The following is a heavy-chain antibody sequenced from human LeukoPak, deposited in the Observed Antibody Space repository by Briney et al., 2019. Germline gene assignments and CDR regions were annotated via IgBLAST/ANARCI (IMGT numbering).Heavy chain of an antibody. CDR1: GYTFTSYG. J-gene: IGHJ4*02. V-gene: IGHV1-18*04. CDR3: VTAAGTYFDY. CDR2: ISAYNGNT. Sequence: ASVKVACKASGYTFTSYGISWVRQAPGQGLEWMGWISAYNGNTNYAQKLQGRVTMTTDTSTSTAYMELRSLRSDDTAVYYRVTAAGTYFDYWGQGTLVTVSS. D-gene: IGHD6-19*01.